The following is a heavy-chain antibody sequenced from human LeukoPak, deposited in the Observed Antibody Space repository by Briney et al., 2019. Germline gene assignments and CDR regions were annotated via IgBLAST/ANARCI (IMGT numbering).Heavy chain of an antibody. D-gene: IGHD4-17*01. J-gene: IGHJ4*02. CDR2: INPNSGGT. CDR3: ARGAGSDYQPIYFDY. V-gene: IGHV1-2*02. Sequence: GPSVKVSCKASGYTFTGYYMHWVRQAPGQGLEWMGWINPNSGGTNCAQKFQGRVTMTRDTSISTAYMELSRLRSDDTAVYYCARGAGSDYQPIYFDYWGQGTLVTVSS. CDR1: GYTFTGYY.